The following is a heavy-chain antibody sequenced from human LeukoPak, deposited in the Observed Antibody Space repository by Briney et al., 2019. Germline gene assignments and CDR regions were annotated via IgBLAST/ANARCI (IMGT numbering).Heavy chain of an antibody. CDR3: ARGGYSYGYYFDY. CDR2: ISSSSSYI. V-gene: IGHV3-21*01. CDR1: GFTFSSYS. J-gene: IGHJ4*02. Sequence: GGSLRLSCAASGFTFSSYSMNWVRQAPGKGLEWVSSISSSSSYIYYADSVKGRFTISRDNAKNSLYLQMDSLRAEDTAVYYCARGGYSYGYYFDYWGQGTLVTVSS. D-gene: IGHD5-18*01.